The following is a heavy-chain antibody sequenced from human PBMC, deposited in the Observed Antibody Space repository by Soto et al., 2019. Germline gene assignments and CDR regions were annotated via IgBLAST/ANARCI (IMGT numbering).Heavy chain of an antibody. CDR2: ISSSGSTI. Sequence: EVQLVESGGGLVQFGGSLRLSCAASGFTFSRYSMNWVRQAPGKGLECVSYISSSGSTIHYADSVKGRFTLSRDNVKNSLSLQMNSLTAEDTAVYYCARGDTAIDYWGQGILVTVSS. CDR3: ARGDTAIDY. J-gene: IGHJ4*02. D-gene: IGHD5-18*01. V-gene: IGHV3-48*01. CDR1: GFTFSRYS.